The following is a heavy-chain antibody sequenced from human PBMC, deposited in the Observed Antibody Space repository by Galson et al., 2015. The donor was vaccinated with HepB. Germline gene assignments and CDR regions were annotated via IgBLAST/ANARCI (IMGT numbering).Heavy chain of an antibody. CDR3: ARRLPYYGSGSGLWWFDP. D-gene: IGHD3-10*01. J-gene: IGHJ5*02. Sequence: SVKVSCKASGSTFTSYAMNWARQAPGQGLEWMGWINTNTGNPTYAQGFTGRCVFSLDTSVSTAYLQISSLKAEDTAVYYCARRLPYYGSGSGLWWFDPWGQGTLVTVSS. CDR1: GSTFTSYA. V-gene: IGHV7-4-1*02. CDR2: INTNTGNP.